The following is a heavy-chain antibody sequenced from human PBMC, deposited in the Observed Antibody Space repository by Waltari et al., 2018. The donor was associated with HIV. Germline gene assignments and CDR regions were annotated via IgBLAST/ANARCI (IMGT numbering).Heavy chain of an antibody. CDR2: MNPNSGNT. J-gene: IGHJ6*02. V-gene: IGHV1-8*01. Sequence: QVQLVQSGAEVKKPGASVKVSCKASGYTFTSYDINWVRQATGKGLEWMGWMNPNSGNTGYAQKFQGRVTMTRNTSISTAYMELSSLRSEDTAVDYCARVLEIQLWFWADYYYYGMDVWGQGTTVTVSS. D-gene: IGHD5-18*01. CDR3: ARVLEIQLWFWADYYYYGMDV. CDR1: GYTFTSYD.